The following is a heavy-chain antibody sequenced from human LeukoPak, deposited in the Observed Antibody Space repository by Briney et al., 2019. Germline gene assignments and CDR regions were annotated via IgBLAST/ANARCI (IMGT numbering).Heavy chain of an antibody. V-gene: IGHV3-48*02. Sequence: EGSLRLSCAASGFTFSSYSMNWVRQAPGKGLEWVSYISSSSSTIYYADSVKGRFTISRDNAKNSLYLQMNSLRDEDTAVYYCARDPPYSGSYYGFDYWGQGTLVTVSS. CDR2: ISSSSSTI. D-gene: IGHD1-26*01. CDR3: ARDPPYSGSYYGFDY. CDR1: GFTFSSYS. J-gene: IGHJ4*02.